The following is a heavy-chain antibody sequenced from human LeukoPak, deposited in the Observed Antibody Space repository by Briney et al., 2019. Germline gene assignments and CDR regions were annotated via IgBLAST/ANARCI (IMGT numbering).Heavy chain of an antibody. V-gene: IGHV3-30-3*01. CDR1: GFTFSSYA. J-gene: IGHJ4*02. CDR2: ISYDGSNK. CDR3: ARDRTETYSSLDY. D-gene: IGHD6-13*01. Sequence: PGGSLRLSCAASGFTFSSYAMHWVRQAPGKGLEWVTVISYDGSNKYYADSVKGRFTISRGNSKNTLYLQMNSLRAEDTAVYYCARDRTETYSSLDYWGQGTLVTVSS.